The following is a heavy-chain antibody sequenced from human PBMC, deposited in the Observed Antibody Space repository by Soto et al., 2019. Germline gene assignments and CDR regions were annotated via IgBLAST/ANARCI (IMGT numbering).Heavy chain of an antibody. D-gene: IGHD2-21*02. Sequence: PSETLSLTCNVSGGSTRNYYWTWIRQPAGKGLEWIGRIYSRGNTNYNPSLKSRVTMSVDTSKNQFSLILSSVTDADTAAYYCARADRTLVTSYSLDVWGQGTTVTVSS. J-gene: IGHJ6*02. CDR2: IYSRGNT. CDR1: GGSTRNYY. CDR3: ARADRTLVTSYSLDV. V-gene: IGHV4-4*07.